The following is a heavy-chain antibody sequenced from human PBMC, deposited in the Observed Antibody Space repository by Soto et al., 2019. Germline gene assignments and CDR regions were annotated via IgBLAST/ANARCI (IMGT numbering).Heavy chain of an antibody. D-gene: IGHD6-19*01. CDR1: GYSFTSYW. CDR3: ARLGQWLVHYYGMDV. Sequence: GESLKISCKGSGYSFTSYWIGWVRQMPGKGLEWMGIIYPGDSDTRYSPSFQGQVTISADKSISTAYLQWGSLKASDTAMYYCARLGQWLVHYYGMDVWGQGTTVTVSS. CDR2: IYPGDSDT. J-gene: IGHJ6*02. V-gene: IGHV5-51*01.